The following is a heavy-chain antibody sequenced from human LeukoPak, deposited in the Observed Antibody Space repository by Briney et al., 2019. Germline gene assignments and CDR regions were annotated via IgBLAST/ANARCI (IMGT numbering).Heavy chain of an antibody. CDR1: GGSIRSY. J-gene: IGHJ4*02. V-gene: IGHV4-39*07. CDR2: IYYSGST. CDR3: AREIPPLTTVVTPLDY. Sequence: SETLSLTCTVSGGSIRSYWGWIRQPPGKGLEWIGSIYYSGSTYYNPSLKSRVTISVDTSKNQFSLKLSSVTAADTAVYYCAREIPPLTTVVTPLDYWGQGTLVTVSS. D-gene: IGHD4-23*01.